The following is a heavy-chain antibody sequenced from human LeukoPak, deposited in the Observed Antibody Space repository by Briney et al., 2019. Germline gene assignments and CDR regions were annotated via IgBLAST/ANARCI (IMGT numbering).Heavy chain of an antibody. Sequence: SSKTLSLTCAVSGVSISPYYWAWIRQPPGKGLEWIGYIHTSGSNNQYPSLKSRVTISVNKSKNHFSLRLTSVTAADTAVYYCARLSAAVHLGAFDLWGQGTMVTVSS. V-gene: IGHV4-4*09. J-gene: IGHJ3*01. CDR2: IHTSGSN. CDR3: ARLSAAVHLGAFDL. CDR1: GVSISPYY. D-gene: IGHD3-3*01.